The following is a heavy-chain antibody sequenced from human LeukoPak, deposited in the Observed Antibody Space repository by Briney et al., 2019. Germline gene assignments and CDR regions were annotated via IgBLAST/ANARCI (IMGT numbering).Heavy chain of an antibody. CDR3: ARADGLDYDYVWGSYRSGGAFDI. V-gene: IGHV3-11*01. CDR1: GFTFSDYY. Sequence: PGGSLRLSCAASGFTFSDYYMSWIRQAPGEGLEWVSYISSSGSTIYYADSVEGRFTISRDNAKNSLYLQMNSLRAEDTAVYYCARADGLDYDYVWGSYRSGGAFDIWGQGTMVTVSS. J-gene: IGHJ3*02. D-gene: IGHD3-16*02. CDR2: ISSSGSTI.